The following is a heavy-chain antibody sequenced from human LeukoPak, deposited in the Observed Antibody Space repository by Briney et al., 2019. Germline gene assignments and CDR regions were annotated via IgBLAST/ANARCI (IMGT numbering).Heavy chain of an antibody. D-gene: IGHD2-21*02. Sequence: ASVKVSCKASGYTFTSYGISWVRQAPGQGLEWMGWISAYNGNTNYAQKLQGRVTMTTDTSTSTAYMELRSLRSDDTAVYYCARAQHIVVVTAPYYYYYYMDVWGKGTTVTISS. V-gene: IGHV1-18*01. CDR2: ISAYNGNT. CDR1: GYTFTSYG. CDR3: ARAQHIVVVTAPYYYYYYMDV. J-gene: IGHJ6*03.